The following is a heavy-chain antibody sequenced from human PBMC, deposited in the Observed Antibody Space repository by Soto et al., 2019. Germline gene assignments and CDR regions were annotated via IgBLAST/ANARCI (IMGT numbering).Heavy chain of an antibody. CDR3: ARVAYDILTGHPGYLEH. CDR1: RFTFSSDS. Sequence: GSLRLSCXASRFTFSSDSLNWVRPSPWNWLEWVSSISSSSSYIYYADSVKGRFTISRDNAKNSLYLQMNSLRAEDTAVYYCARVAYDILTGHPGYLEHWGQGTLVTVSS. CDR2: ISSSSSYI. D-gene: IGHD3-9*01. J-gene: IGHJ4*02. V-gene: IGHV3-21*01.